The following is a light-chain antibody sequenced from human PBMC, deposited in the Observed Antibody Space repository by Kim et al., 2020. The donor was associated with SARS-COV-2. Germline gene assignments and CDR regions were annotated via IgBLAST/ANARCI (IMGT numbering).Light chain of an antibody. CDR2: GAS. Sequence: PGERVTLSCRASQSVSSSYLTWYQQKPGQARRLIIYGASTRVTGIPARCSGSGSGTDFTLTISSLQPEDFAVYYCQQDYNLRTFGQGTKVEIK. V-gene: IGKV3D-7*01. CDR1: QSVSSSY. J-gene: IGKJ1*01. CDR3: QQDYNLRT.